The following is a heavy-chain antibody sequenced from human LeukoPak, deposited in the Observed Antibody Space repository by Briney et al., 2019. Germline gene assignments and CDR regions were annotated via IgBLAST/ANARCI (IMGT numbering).Heavy chain of an antibody. D-gene: IGHD1-7*01. CDR2: IYVTGRT. V-gene: IGHV4-4*07. CDR1: GASISSYY. CDR3: ARDSGTTGEIKFDP. Sequence: SETLSLTCAVSGASISSYYWSWIRQPARKTVEWVGRIYVTGRTTYNPSLESRVTISLDTSKKHFSLKLRSVTAADTAGYCCARDSGTTGEIKFDPWGQGTLVTVSS. J-gene: IGHJ5*02.